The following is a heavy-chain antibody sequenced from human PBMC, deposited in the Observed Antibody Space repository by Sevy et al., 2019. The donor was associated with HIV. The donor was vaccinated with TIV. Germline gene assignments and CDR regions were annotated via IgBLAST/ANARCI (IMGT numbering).Heavy chain of an antibody. CDR3: ARFGGYSYDYYFDY. Sequence: ASVKVSCKASGGTFSSYAISWVRQAPGQGLEWMGGIIPIFGIANYAQKFQGRVTITADESTSTAYMELSSLRSEDTAVYYCARFGGYSYDYYFDYWGQGTLVTVSS. CDR1: GGTFSSYA. CDR2: IIPIFGIA. D-gene: IGHD5-18*01. V-gene: IGHV1-69*13. J-gene: IGHJ4*02.